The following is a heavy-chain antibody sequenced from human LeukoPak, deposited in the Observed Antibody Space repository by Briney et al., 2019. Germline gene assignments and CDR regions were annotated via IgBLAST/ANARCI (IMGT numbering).Heavy chain of an antibody. D-gene: IGHD3-22*01. CDR3: ARGVFYYDTSGRGYYFDY. Sequence: GGSLRLSCAASGFTFSNAWMSWVRQAPGRGLEWVGRIKSRTDGGTRDYAAPVKGRFTISRDDSKNTLFVQMNSLRDEDTAVYYCARGVFYYDTSGRGYYFDYWGQGTLVTVSS. J-gene: IGHJ4*02. CDR1: GFTFSNAW. V-gene: IGHV3-15*01. CDR2: IKSRTDGGTR.